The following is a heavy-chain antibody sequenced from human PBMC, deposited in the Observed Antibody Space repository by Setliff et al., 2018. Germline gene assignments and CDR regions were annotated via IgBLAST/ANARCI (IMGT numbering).Heavy chain of an antibody. Sequence: PGGSLRLSCATSGFIFSSYGMHWVRQAPGKGLEWVAFIGYGGSEKYYGDSVKGRFTISRDNSKKTLYLQMNSLRLEDTAVYYCAQRGYDILTDPWGQGTLVTVSS. CDR3: AQRGYDILTDP. CDR1: GFIFSSYG. D-gene: IGHD3-9*01. V-gene: IGHV3-30*02. J-gene: IGHJ5*02. CDR2: IGYGGSEK.